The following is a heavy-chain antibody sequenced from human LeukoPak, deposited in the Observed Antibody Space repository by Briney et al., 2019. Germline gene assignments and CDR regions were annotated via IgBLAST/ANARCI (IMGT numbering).Heavy chain of an antibody. D-gene: IGHD1-14*01. J-gene: IGHJ6*04. Sequence: SQTLSLNCAISGESVSSNSATWNWIRQSPSRGLEWLGRTYYRSKWYNDYAPSVESRITINPDTSKNHFSLQLNSVTPEDTAVYYCARSPEPIVKYYYGLDIWGKGTTVTVSS. V-gene: IGHV6-1*01. CDR3: ARSPEPIVKYYYGLDI. CDR1: GESVSSNSAT. CDR2: TYYRSKWYN.